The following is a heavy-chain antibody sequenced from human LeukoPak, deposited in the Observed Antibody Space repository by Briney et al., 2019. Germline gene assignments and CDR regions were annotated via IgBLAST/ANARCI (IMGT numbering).Heavy chain of an antibody. CDR1: GGSISSGGYY. D-gene: IGHD6-19*01. J-gene: IGHJ4*02. CDR2: IYYSGST. CDR3: AKDQYNSGWNYFDY. V-gene: IGHV4-31*03. Sequence: PSETLSLTCTVSGGSISSGGYYWSWIRQHPGKGLEWIGYIYYSGSTYYNPSLKSRVTISVDTSKNQFSLKLSSVTAADTAVYYCAKDQYNSGWNYFDYWGQGTLVTVSS.